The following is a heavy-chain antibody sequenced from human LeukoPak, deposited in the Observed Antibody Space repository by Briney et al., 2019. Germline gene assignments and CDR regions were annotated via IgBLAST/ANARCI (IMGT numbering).Heavy chain of an antibody. D-gene: IGHD3-3*01. CDR3: ARGDFWSGYSPDTYYYYMDV. CDR1: GGSISSYY. CDR2: IYTSGST. J-gene: IGHJ6*03. Sequence: PSETLSLTCTVSGGSISSYYWSWIREPAGKGLEGIGRIYTSGSTNYNPSLKNRVTISVDKSKNQFSLKLSSVTAADTAVYYCARGDFWSGYSPDTYYYYMDVWGKGTTVTVSS. V-gene: IGHV4-4*07.